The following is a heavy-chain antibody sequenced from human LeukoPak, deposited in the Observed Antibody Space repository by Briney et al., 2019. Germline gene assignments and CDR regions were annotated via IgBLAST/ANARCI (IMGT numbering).Heavy chain of an antibody. CDR3: ASFSYNFGFFDY. CDR2: IKQDGSEK. V-gene: IGHV3-7*03. J-gene: IGHJ4*02. D-gene: IGHD3-3*01. Sequence: GGSLRLSCAASGFSFRSYWMSWVRQAPGKGLEWVANIKQDGSEKYYVDSVKGRFTVSRDNAKNSLYLQMNSLRAEDTAVYYCASFSYNFGFFDYWGQGTLVTVSS. CDR1: GFSFRSYW.